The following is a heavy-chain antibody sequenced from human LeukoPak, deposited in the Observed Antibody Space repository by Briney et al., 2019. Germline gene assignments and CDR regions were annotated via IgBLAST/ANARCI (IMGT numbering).Heavy chain of an antibody. CDR1: GGSVSSGSYY. Sequence: SETLSLTCTVSGGSVSSGSYYWSWIRQPPGKGLEWIGYIYYSGSTNYNPSLKSRVIISVDTSKNQFSLKLSSVTAADTAVYYCATPLYYYGSGSYYYWGQGTLVTVSS. CDR3: ATPLYYYGSGSYYY. D-gene: IGHD3-10*01. V-gene: IGHV4-61*01. J-gene: IGHJ4*02. CDR2: IYYSGST.